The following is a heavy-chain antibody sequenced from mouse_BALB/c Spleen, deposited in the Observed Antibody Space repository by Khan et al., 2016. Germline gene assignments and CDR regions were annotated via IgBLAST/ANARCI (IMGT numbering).Heavy chain of an antibody. CDR1: GFTFSSYT. CDR2: ISSGGNYT. V-gene: IGHV5-6-4*01. CDR3: TRDSSGGFAY. Sequence: EVELVESGGGLVKPEGSLKLSCAASGFTFSSYTMSWVRQTPEKRLEWVATISSGGNYTYYPDTVKGRFTISRDNAKNTLYLQMSSLKSEDTAMYYCTRDSSGGFAYWGQGTLVTVSA. J-gene: IGHJ3*01. D-gene: IGHD3-1*01.